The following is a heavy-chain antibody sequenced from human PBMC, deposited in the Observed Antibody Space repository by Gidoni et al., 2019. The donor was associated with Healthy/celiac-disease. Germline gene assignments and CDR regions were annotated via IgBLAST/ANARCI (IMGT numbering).Heavy chain of an antibody. V-gene: IGHV3-30*02. Sequence: QVQLVESGGGVVQPGGSLRLSCAASGFTFSSYGMHWVRQAPGKGLEWVAFIRYDGSNKYYSDSVKGRFTISRDNSKNTLYLQMNSLRAEDTAVYYCAKEGGEVVVVPAAIVPHYYYYMDVWGKGTTVTVSS. CDR3: AKEGGEVVVVPAAIVPHYYYYMDV. CDR1: GFTFSSYG. J-gene: IGHJ6*03. CDR2: IRYDGSNK. D-gene: IGHD2-2*02.